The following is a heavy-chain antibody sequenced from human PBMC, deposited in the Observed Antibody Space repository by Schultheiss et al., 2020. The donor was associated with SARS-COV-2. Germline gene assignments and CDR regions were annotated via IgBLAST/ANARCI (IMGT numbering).Heavy chain of an antibody. J-gene: IGHJ4*02. V-gene: IGHV3-21*01. CDR3: ARDLFGVATMGGY. CDR1: GFTFSDYY. CDR2: ISSSSSYI. Sequence: GGSLRLSCAASGFTFSDYYMNWVRQAPGKGLEWVSSISSSSSYIYYADSVKGRFTISRDNAKNTLYLQMNSLRAEDTAVYYCARDLFGVATMGGYWGQGTLVTVSS. D-gene: IGHD5-12*01.